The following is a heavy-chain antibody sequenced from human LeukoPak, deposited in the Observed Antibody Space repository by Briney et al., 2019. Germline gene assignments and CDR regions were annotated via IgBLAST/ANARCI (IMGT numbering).Heavy chain of an antibody. CDR2: IYSGGST. Sequence: GGSLRLSCAASGFTVSSNYMSWVRQAPGKGLEWVSVIYSGGSTYYADSVKGRFTISRDNAKNSLYLQMNSLRAEDTAVYYCARKHYYDSSGYYYFDYWGQGTLVTVSS. J-gene: IGHJ4*02. CDR3: ARKHYYDSSGYYYFDY. D-gene: IGHD3-22*01. CDR1: GFTVSSNY. V-gene: IGHV3-53*01.